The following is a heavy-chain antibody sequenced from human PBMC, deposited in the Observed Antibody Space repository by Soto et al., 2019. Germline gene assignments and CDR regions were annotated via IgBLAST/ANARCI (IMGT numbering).Heavy chain of an antibody. CDR1: RFTVGYNY. D-gene: IGHD4-17*01. J-gene: IGHJ4*02. CDR2: IYSGGNT. CDR3: ARDSTVTTVDY. Sequence: GGSLRLSCAASRFTVGYNYMSWVRQAPGKGLEWVSVIYSGGNTYYADSVKGRFTIFRDNSKNTLYLQMNSLRAEDTAVYYCARDSTVTTVDYWGQGTLVTVSS. V-gene: IGHV3-66*01.